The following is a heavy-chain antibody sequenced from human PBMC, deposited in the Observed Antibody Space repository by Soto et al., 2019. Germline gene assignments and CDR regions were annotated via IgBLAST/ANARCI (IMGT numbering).Heavy chain of an antibody. Sequence: QVQLVQSGAEVKKPGSSVKVSCKASGGTLSNYALSWVRQAPGQGLEWVGGIIPIFGTSNYAQNFQGRVTITADESTITDYMELSSLRSEATALYYCARGGRTGFYGMDVWGQGTTVTVSS. CDR2: IIPIFGTS. CDR1: GGTLSNYA. J-gene: IGHJ6*02. D-gene: IGHD3-10*01. V-gene: IGHV1-69*01. CDR3: ARGGRTGFYGMDV.